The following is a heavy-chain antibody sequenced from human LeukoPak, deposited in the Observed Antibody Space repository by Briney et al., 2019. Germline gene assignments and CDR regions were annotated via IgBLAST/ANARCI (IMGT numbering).Heavy chain of an antibody. Sequence: SVKVSCKASGGTFSSYAINWVRQAPGPGLEWMGGIIPIFGTANYAQKFQGRVTITADESTSTVYMELNSLKSEDTAVYYCARGWDYDSGGRPTAYVYWGQGTLVTVSS. CDR3: ARGWDYDSGGRPTAYVY. D-gene: IGHD3-22*01. V-gene: IGHV1-69*13. J-gene: IGHJ4*02. CDR2: IIPIFGTA. CDR1: GGTFSSYA.